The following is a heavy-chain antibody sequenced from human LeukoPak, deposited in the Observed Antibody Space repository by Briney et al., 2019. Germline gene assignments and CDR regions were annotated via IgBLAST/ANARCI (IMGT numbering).Heavy chain of an antibody. CDR3: ARDVGGGPFFDY. J-gene: IGHJ4*02. V-gene: IGHV4-59*01. CDR1: GGSISSYY. Sequence: KPSETLSLTCTVSGGSISSYYWDWIRQPPGKGLEWIGYIYYGGSTDYNPSLKSRVTISVDTSKSQFSLKLSSVTAADTAVYYCARDVGGGPFFDYWGQGTLVTVSS. D-gene: IGHD2-15*01. CDR2: IYYGGST.